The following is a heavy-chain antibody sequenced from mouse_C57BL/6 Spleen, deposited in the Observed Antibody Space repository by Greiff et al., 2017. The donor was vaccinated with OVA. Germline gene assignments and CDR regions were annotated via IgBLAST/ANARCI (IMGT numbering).Heavy chain of an antibody. J-gene: IGHJ3*01. D-gene: IGHD2-4*01. CDR3: ARGVYYDYDEGFAY. V-gene: IGHV1-18*01. CDR2: INPNNGGT. Sequence: EVQLQQSGPELVKPGASVKIPCKASGYTFTDYNMDWVKQSHGKSLEWIGDINPNNGGTIYNQKFKGKATLTVDKSSSTAYMELRSLTSEDTAVYYCARGVYYDYDEGFAYWGQGTLVTVSA. CDR1: GYTFTDYN.